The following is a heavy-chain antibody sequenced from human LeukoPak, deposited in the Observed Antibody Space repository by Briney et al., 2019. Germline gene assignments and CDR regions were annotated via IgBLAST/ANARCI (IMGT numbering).Heavy chain of an antibody. D-gene: IGHD2-15*01. CDR1: GGTFSSYA. CDR3: ARRYCSGGSCYSYGPFDY. Sequence: SVKVSCKASGGTFSSYAISWVRQAPGRGLEWMGRIIPILGIANYAQKFQGRVTITADKSTSTAYMELSSLRSEDTAVYYCARRYCSGGSCYSYGPFDYWGQGTQVTVSS. CDR2: IIPILGIA. J-gene: IGHJ4*02. V-gene: IGHV1-69*04.